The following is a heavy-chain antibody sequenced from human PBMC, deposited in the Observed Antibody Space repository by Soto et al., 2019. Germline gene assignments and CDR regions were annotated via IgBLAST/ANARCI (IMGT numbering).Heavy chain of an antibody. CDR2: ISAYNGNT. V-gene: IGHV1-18*01. CDR1: GYTFTSYG. D-gene: IGHD3-10*01. CDR3: ARVVDDFRILSPTFFGELYYYGMDV. Sequence: QVQLVQSGAEVKKPGASVKVSCKASGYTFTSYGISWVRQAPGQGLEWMGWISAYNGNTNYAQKLQGRVTMTTDTSTSTAYMELRSLRSDDTAVYYCARVVDDFRILSPTFFGELYYYGMDVWGQGTTVTVSS. J-gene: IGHJ6*02.